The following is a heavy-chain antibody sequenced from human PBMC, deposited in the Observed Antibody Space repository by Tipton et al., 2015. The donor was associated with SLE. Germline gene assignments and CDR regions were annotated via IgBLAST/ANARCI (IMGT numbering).Heavy chain of an antibody. J-gene: IGHJ6*03. CDR2: INHSGST. CDR3: ARDGPTGGYYYYMDV. V-gene: IGHV4-34*01. CDR1: GGSFSGYY. Sequence: TLSLTCAVYGGSFSGYYWSWIRQPPGKGLDWIGEINHSGSTNYNPSLKSRVTIPVDTSKNQFSLKLSSVTAADTAVYYCARDGPTGGYYYYMDVWSKGTTVTVSS. D-gene: IGHD1-14*01.